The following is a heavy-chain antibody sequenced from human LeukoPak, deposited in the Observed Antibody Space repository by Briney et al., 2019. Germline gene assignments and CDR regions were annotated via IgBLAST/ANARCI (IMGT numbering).Heavy chain of an antibody. D-gene: IGHD6-19*01. CDR3: ARDWRGYSSEPFDY. CDR2: IIPIFGIA. J-gene: IGHJ4*02. Sequence: EASVKVSCKASGGTFSSYAISWVRQAPGQGLEWMGRIIPIFGIANYAQKFQGRVTITTDESTSTAYMELSSLRSEDTAVYYCARDWRGYSSEPFDYWGQGTLVTVSS. CDR1: GGTFSSYA. V-gene: IGHV1-69*05.